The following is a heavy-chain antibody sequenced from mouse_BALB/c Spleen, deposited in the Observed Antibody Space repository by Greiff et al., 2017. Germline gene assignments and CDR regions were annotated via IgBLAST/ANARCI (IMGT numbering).Heavy chain of an antibody. V-gene: IGHV2-9-2*01. CDR2: IWTGGGT. Sequence: QVQLKESGPGLVAPSQSLSITCTVSGFSLTSYDISWIRQPPGKGLEWLGVIWTGGGTNYNSAFMSRLTISKDNSKSQVFLKMNSLQTDDTAIYYCVRDGYYDFDYWGQGTTLTVAS. CDR1: GFSLTSYD. D-gene: IGHD2-3*01. J-gene: IGHJ2*01. CDR3: VRDGYYDFDY.